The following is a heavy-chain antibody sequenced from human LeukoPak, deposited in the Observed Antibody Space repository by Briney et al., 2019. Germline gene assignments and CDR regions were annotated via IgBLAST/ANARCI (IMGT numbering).Heavy chain of an antibody. CDR3: GRSSPSNSFDY. Sequence: ASVTVSCKASGYIFTNYNLHWVRLAPGQELEWMGIISPSGGGTTYAQKFQGRVTMTRDTSTSTVYMELSSLRSEDTAVYYCGRSSPSNSFDYWGQGTLVTVSS. CDR2: ISPSGGGT. CDR1: GYIFTNYN. V-gene: IGHV1-46*01. D-gene: IGHD6-6*01. J-gene: IGHJ4*02.